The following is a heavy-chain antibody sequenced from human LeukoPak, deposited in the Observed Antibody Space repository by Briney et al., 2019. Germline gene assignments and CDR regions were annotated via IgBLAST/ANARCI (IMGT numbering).Heavy chain of an antibody. J-gene: IGHJ6*02. CDR3: ARQRPLRDGTYTYYYYDLDV. V-gene: IGHV5-51*01. CDR1: GYSFTSYW. D-gene: IGHD1/OR15-1a*01. Sequence: GESLRISCKGSGYSFTSYWIGWVRQMPGKGLEWMGIIYPDDSDTRYSPSFQGQVTISADNSISTAYLQWSSLEASDTAMYYCARQRPLRDGTYTYYYYDLDVWGQGTTVTVSS. CDR2: IYPDDSDT.